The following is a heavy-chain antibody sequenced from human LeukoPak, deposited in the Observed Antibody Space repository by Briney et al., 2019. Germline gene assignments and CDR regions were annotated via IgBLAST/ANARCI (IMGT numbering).Heavy chain of an antibody. J-gene: IGHJ4*02. CDR1: GFTFSSYA. CDR3: ASGSGSYYHFDY. D-gene: IGHD1-26*01. Sequence: PGGSLRLSCAASGFTFSSYAMSWVRQAPGKGLEWVSAVSGSGGSTYYADSVKGRFTISRDNSKNTLYLQMNSLRSEDTAVYYCASGSGSYYHFDYWGQGTLVTVSS. CDR2: VSGSGGST. V-gene: IGHV3-23*01.